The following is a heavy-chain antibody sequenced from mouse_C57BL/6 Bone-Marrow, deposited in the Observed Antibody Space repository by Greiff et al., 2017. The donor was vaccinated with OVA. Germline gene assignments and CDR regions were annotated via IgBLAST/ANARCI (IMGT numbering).Heavy chain of an antibody. D-gene: IGHD6-5*01. CDR2: IDPENGDT. V-gene: IGHV14-4*01. CDR1: GFNIKDDY. Sequence: VQLQQSGAELVRPGASVKLSCTASGFNIKDDYMHWVKPRPEQGLVWIGWIDPENGDTEYASKFQGKATITADTSSSTAYLQLSSLTSEDTSVSSCTSYCNCDYWGQGTTLTVSS. J-gene: IGHJ2*01. CDR3: TSYCNCDY.